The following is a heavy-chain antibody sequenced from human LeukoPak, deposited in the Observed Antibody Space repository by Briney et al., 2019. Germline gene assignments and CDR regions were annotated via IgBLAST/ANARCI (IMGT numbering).Heavy chain of an antibody. CDR3: ARGRRDSSGYYLLRGAFDI. Sequence: KPSETLSLTCAVYGGSFSGYYWSWIRQPPGKGLEWIGEINHSGSTNYNPSLKSRVTISVDTSKNQFSLKLSSVTAADTAVYYCARGRRDSSGYYLLRGAFDIWGQGTMVTVSS. J-gene: IGHJ3*02. CDR2: INHSGST. D-gene: IGHD3-22*01. CDR1: GGSFSGYY. V-gene: IGHV4-34*01.